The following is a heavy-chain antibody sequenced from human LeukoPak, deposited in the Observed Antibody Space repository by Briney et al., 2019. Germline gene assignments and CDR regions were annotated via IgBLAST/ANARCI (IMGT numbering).Heavy chain of an antibody. J-gene: IGHJ5*02. V-gene: IGHV3-23*01. CDR2: ISGSGGGT. D-gene: IGHD5-18*01. CDR3: AKSDTAMIITPTS. Sequence: PGGSLRLSCAASGFTFTTYAMNWVRQAPGKGLEWASAISGSGGGTYYADSVKGRFTISRDNSKNTLYLQMNSLRADDTAVFYCAKSDTAMIITPTSWGQGTLVTVSS. CDR1: GFTFTTYA.